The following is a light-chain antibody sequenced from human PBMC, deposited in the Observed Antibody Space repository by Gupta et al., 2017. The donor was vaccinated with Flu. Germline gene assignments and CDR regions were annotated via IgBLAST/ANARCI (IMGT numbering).Light chain of an antibody. CDR1: SSDIVNLIL. V-gene: IGLV2-18*03. J-gene: IGLJ2*01. Sequence: SVPLSCTRTSSDIVNLILVPWYRHPASTAPQLINEEISSPPSGAPDRFAASKSGTAALLTTSVHHAEDEADYCCSSYNGRILFVFGGGTKVTV. CDR3: SSYNGRILFV. CDR2: EIS.